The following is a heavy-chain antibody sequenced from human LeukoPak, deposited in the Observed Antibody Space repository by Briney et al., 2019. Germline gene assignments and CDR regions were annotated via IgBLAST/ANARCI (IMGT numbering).Heavy chain of an antibody. J-gene: IGHJ4*02. CDR1: GFTFDDYG. Sequence: GSLSCSCAAYGFTFDDYGLGWLAQGQGQGLEWGSGINWNGGSTGYADSVKGRFTISRDNAKNSLYLQMNSLRAEDTALYHCARGSIGTTVPLDYWGQGTLVTVSS. V-gene: IGHV3-20*01. D-gene: IGHD4-17*01. CDR2: INWNGGST. CDR3: ARGSIGTTVPLDY.